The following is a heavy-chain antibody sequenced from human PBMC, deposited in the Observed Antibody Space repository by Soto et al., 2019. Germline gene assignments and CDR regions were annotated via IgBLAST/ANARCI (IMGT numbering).Heavy chain of an antibody. D-gene: IGHD3-22*01. V-gene: IGHV3-7*01. J-gene: IGHJ4*02. CDR2: IKQDGSEK. Sequence: GGSLRLSCAASGFTFSTYAMAWVRQAPGKGLEWVANIKQDGSEKYYVDSVKGRFTIPRDNARNSLYLQMNSLRAEDTAVYYCARGFDSDIWGQGTLVTVSS. CDR1: GFTFSTYA. CDR3: ARGFDSDI.